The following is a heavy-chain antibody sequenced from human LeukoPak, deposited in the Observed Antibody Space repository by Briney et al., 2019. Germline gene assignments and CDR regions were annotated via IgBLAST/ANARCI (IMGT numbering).Heavy chain of an antibody. V-gene: IGHV4-59*08. Sequence: PSETLSLTCTVSGGSISSYYWSWIRQPPGKGLEWIGYIYYSGSTNYNPSLRSRVTMSVDASKNQFSLKLSSVTAADTAVYYCARQGYSAYEILDYWGQGTLVTVSS. CDR2: IYYSGST. CDR1: GGSISSYY. CDR3: ARQGYSAYEILDY. J-gene: IGHJ4*02. D-gene: IGHD5-12*01.